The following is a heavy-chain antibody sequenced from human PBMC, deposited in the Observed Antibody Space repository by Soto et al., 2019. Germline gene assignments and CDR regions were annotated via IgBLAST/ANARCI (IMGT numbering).Heavy chain of an antibody. CDR1: GYSFTRYG. V-gene: IGHV1-18*01. CDR2: ISAYNGNT. D-gene: IGHD6-19*01. CDR3: ARGKQWLVGPYYYGMDV. J-gene: IGHJ6*02. Sequence: ASVKVSCKASGYSFTRYGIGWARQAPGQGLEWMGWISAYNGNTNYAQKLQGRVTMTTDTSTSTAYMELRSLRSDDTAVYYCARGKQWLVGPYYYGMDVWGQGTTVTVSS.